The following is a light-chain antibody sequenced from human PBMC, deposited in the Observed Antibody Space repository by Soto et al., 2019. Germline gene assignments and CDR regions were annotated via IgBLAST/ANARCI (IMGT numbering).Light chain of an antibody. V-gene: IGKV3-20*01. CDR2: ATS. J-gene: IGKJ4*01. CDR3: QQYASSPLLT. Sequence: EIVLTQSPGTLSLSPGETATLSCRASQTIGSTHLAWYQQKPGQAPRLLIFATSSRATGIPDRFSGSGSGTDFTLSISRLEPEDFAVYYCQQYASSPLLTFGGGTKVEIK. CDR1: QTIGSTH.